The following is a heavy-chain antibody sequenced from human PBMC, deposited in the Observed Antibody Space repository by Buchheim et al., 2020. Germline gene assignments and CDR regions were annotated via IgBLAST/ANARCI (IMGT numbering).Heavy chain of an antibody. CDR1: GFTFSDYY. CDR3: AREGVTPTDY. J-gene: IGHJ4*02. V-gene: IGHV3-11*01. D-gene: IGHD3-10*01. Sequence: QVHLVESGGGLVKPGGSLRLSCAASGFTFSDYYMSWIRQAPGKGLEWISYISGSGDTLNYADSLKGRFTISRDNAKKSRNLQMNNLRAEDTAVYYCAREGVTPTDYWGQGTL. CDR2: ISGSGDTL.